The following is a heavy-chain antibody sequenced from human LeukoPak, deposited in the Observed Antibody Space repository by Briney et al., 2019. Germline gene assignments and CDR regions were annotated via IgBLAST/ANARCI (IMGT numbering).Heavy chain of an antibody. D-gene: IGHD6-19*01. CDR3: AKEKVAYYSSAWAGLFDT. CDR1: GFAFNDYG. J-gene: IGHJ5*02. CDR2: IRHDGTNK. Sequence: PGGSLRLSCVGSGFAFNDYGMSWVSQAPGKGLKWVAFIRHDGTNKFYADSVKGRFTISRDNSRNTLFLQMDSLSIEDTAVYFCAKEKVAYYSSAWAGLFDTWGQGALVTVSS. V-gene: IGHV3-30*02.